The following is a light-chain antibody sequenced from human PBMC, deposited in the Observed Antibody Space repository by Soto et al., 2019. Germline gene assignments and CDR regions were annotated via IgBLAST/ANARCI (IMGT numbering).Light chain of an antibody. CDR1: QSISNY. Sequence: DIQMTQSPSSLSAAIGDRVTITCRASQSISNYLNWYQQRPGKAPQILIYAASFLQSGVSSRFSGSGSGTAFTLTISSLQPDDFGTYYCQCYSSYPWTFGQGTKVDIK. CDR3: QCYSSYPWT. J-gene: IGKJ1*01. V-gene: IGKV1-39*02. CDR2: AAS.